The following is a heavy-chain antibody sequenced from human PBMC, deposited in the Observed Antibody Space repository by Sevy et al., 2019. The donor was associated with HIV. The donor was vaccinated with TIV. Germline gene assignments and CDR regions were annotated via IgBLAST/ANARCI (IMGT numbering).Heavy chain of an antibody. J-gene: IGHJ4*02. Sequence: EGSLRLSCAASGFTFSSYSMNWVRQAPGKGLEWVSYISSSSTIYYADSVKGRFTISRDNAKNSLYLQMNSLRAEDTAVYYCARTGPPGYYYDSSGSDYWGQGTLVTVSS. CDR1: GFTFSSYS. CDR2: ISSSSTI. V-gene: IGHV3-48*01. D-gene: IGHD3-22*01. CDR3: ARTGPPGYYYDSSGSDY.